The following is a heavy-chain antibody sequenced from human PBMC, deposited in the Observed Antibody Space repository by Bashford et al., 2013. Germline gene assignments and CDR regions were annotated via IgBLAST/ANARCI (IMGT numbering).Heavy chain of an antibody. D-gene: IGHD2-15*01. CDR3: ARGYCSGGTCYGRSAPLIDY. V-gene: IGHV2-70*04. CDR1: GFALSSRGMR. J-gene: IGHJ4*02. Sequence: SGPTLVKPHQTLTLTCTFSGFALSSRGMRVKWIRQPPGKALEWLARIDWDDEKFYSTSLKTRLTISKDTSKNQVVLTMTNMDPVDTATYYCARGYCSGGTCYGRSAPLIDYWGQGTLVTVSS. CDR2: IDWDDEK.